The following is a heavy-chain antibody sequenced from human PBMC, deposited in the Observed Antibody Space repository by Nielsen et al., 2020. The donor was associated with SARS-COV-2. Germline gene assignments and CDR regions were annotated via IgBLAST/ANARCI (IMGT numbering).Heavy chain of an antibody. V-gene: IGHV3-30*03. CDR3: VTGGQWLVRHPYGMEV. CDR1: GFTFRNYG. Sequence: GESLKISCAAAGFTFRNYGMHWVRQAPGKGLEWVAVFSWDGSDKYYADSVKGRFTISRDNSKNTLYLHMNSLRAEDTAVYYCVTGGQWLVRHPYGMEVWGQGTTVTVAS. J-gene: IGHJ6*02. CDR2: FSWDGSDK. D-gene: IGHD6-19*01.